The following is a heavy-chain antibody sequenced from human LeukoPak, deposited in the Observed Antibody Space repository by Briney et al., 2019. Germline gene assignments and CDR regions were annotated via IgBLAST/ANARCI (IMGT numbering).Heavy chain of an antibody. CDR3: ARHPVIYYYYYMDV. J-gene: IGHJ6*03. CDR1: GFNFSTYW. V-gene: IGHV3-7*03. Sequence: GGSLRLSCTASGFNFSTYWMTWVRQVQGKGLEWVANIKEDGSEIYYVDAVKGRFSICRDNAKTSLYLQMHSLRAEDTALYYCARHPVIYYYYYMDVWGKGTTVTVSS. D-gene: IGHD4-11*01. CDR2: IKEDGSEI.